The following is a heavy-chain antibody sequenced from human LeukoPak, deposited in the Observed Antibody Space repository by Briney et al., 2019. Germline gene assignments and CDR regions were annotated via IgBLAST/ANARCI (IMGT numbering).Heavy chain of an antibody. J-gene: IGHJ5*02. CDR2: INPSGGST. CDR3: ARDGVIIKGVGGKSWFDP. Sequence: GASVKVSCKASGYTFTSYYMHWVRQAPGQGLEWMGIINPSGGSTSYAQKFQGRVTMTRDTSTSTVYMELSSLRSEDTAVYYCARDGVIIKGVGGKSWFDPWGQGTLVTVSS. D-gene: IGHD4-23*01. V-gene: IGHV1-46*01. CDR1: GYTFTSYY.